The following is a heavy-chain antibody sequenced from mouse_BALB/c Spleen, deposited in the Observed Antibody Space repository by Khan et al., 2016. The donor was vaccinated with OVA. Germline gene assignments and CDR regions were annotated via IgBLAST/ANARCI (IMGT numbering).Heavy chain of an antibody. CDR1: GYSFTVYY. CDR3: ARGYEFCTY. CDR2: VNPNNGDT. Sequence: EVQLQESGPDLVKPGASVKISCKASGYSFTVYYMTWVKQSHGKSPEWIGRVNPNNGDTNYNQNFKGKAILTVDKSSNTAYMELRSLTSEDAAVFYCARGYEFCTYWGQGTLVTVSA. J-gene: IGHJ3*01. V-gene: IGHV1-18*01. D-gene: IGHD2-12*01.